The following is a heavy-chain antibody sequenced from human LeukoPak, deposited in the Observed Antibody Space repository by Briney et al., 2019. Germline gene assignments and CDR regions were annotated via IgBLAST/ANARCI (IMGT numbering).Heavy chain of an antibody. CDR2: IHTSGST. CDR3: ARKVYFQPPRYYFDY. V-gene: IGHV4-4*07. Sequence: KTSETLSLTCTVSGDSISSNYWSWIRQPAGKGLEWIGRIHTSGSTIYNPSLKSRVTISVDTSKNQFSLKLSSVTAADTAVYYCARKVYFQPPRYYFDYWGQGTLVTVSS. CDR1: GDSISSNY. D-gene: IGHD2-21*01. J-gene: IGHJ4*02.